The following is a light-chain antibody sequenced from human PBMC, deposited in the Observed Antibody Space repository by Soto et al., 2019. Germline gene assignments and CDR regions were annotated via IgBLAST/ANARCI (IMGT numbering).Light chain of an antibody. Sequence: EIVLTQSPATLSLSPGERATLSCRASQSVSSYLAWYQQKPGQAPRLLIYDASTRATGIPARFSGSGSGRDFTLTISSLEPEDFAVYYCQQRSNWPSITFGQGTRLEIK. V-gene: IGKV3-11*02. CDR3: QQRSNWPSIT. CDR1: QSVSSY. J-gene: IGKJ5*01. CDR2: DAS.